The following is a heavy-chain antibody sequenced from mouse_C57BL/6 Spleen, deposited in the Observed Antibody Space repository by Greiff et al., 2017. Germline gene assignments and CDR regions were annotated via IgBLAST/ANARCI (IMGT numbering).Heavy chain of an antibody. J-gene: IGHJ3*01. D-gene: IGHD2-4*01. CDR3: AIERDYDGWFAY. CDR1: GYTFTSYW. V-gene: IGHV1-74*01. Sequence: QVQLQQPGAELVKPGASVKVSCKASGYTFTSYWMHWVKQRPGQGLEWIGRIHPSDSDTNYNQKFKGKATLTVDKSSSTAYMQLSSLTSEDSAVYDCAIERDYDGWFAYWGQGTLVTVSA. CDR2: IHPSDSDT.